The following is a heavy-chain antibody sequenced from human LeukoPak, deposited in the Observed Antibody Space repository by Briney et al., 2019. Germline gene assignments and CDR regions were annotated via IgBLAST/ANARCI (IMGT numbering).Heavy chain of an antibody. V-gene: IGHV3-30-3*01. CDR3: ARDMIVASFYFDY. J-gene: IGHJ4*02. D-gene: IGHD3-22*01. CDR2: ISYDGSNK. Sequence: PGRSLRLSCAASGFTFSSYAMHWVRQAPGKGPEWVAVISYDGSNKYYADSVKGRFTISRDNSKNTLYLQMNSLRAEDTAVYYCARDMIVASFYFDYWGQGTLVTVSS. CDR1: GFTFSSYA.